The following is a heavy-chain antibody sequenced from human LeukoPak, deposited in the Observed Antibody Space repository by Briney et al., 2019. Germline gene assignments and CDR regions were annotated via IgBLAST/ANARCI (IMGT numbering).Heavy chain of an antibody. Sequence: ASVKVSCKASGYTFTSYYMHWVRQAPGQGLEWMGIINPSGGSTSYAQKFQGRVTMTRDTSTSTVYMELSSLRSEDTAVYYCARDSAGRWHFDYWGQGTLVTISS. J-gene: IGHJ4*02. D-gene: IGHD6-13*01. V-gene: IGHV1-46*01. CDR3: ARDSAGRWHFDY. CDR1: GYTFTSYY. CDR2: INPSGGST.